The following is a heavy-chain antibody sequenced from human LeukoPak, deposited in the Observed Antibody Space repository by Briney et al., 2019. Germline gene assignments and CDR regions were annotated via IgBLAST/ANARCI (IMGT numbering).Heavy chain of an antibody. CDR3: TRGARYVWGSYRSPPFVY. CDR2: IRSKAYGVTT. CDR1: GFTLCDYA. V-gene: IGHV3-49*04. Sequence: QPGRSLRLSCTPSGFTLCDYAMSWVREAPREGLEWGGFIRSKAYGVTTEYAASVKGRFTIPRDDSKTIAYLQMNSLKTEDTAVYYCTRGARYVWGSYRSPPFVYSGEGTLGTVSS. J-gene: IGHJ4*02. D-gene: IGHD3-16*02.